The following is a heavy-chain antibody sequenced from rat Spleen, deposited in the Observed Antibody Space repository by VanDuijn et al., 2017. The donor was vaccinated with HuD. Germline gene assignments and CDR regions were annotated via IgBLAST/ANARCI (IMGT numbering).Heavy chain of an antibody. CDR2: IWSNGGT. J-gene: IGHJ2*01. V-gene: IGHV2-47*01. D-gene: IGHD1-9*01. Sequence: QVQLKESGPGLVQPSQTLSLTCTVSGLSLTSNSVSWIRQPPGKGLEWMGVIWSNGGTDHNSAIKSRLSISRETSKSQVFLKMNSLQTEDPARYFCARKSQEIKDYYGYTYYFDYWGQGVMVTVSS. CDR3: ARKSQEIKDYYGYTYYFDY. CDR1: GLSLTSNS.